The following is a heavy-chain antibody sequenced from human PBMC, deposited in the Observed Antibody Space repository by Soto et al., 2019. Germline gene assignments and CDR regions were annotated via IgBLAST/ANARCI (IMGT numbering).Heavy chain of an antibody. D-gene: IGHD6-13*01. Sequence: QVQLVQSGAEVKKPGASVKVSCKASGYTFTSYGISWVRQAPGQGLEWMGWISAYNGNTNYAQKLQGRFTMTTDPSTSTAYMERRSLRSDDTDVYYCARDVEAADGIGCFDPWGQGTLVTVSS. CDR3: ARDVEAADGIGCFDP. CDR1: GYTFTSYG. CDR2: ISAYNGNT. V-gene: IGHV1-18*01. J-gene: IGHJ5*02.